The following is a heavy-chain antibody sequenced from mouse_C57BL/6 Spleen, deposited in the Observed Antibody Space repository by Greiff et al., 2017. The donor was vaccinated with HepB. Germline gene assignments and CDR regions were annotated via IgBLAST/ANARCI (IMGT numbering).Heavy chain of an antibody. CDR1: GFCFNTYA. V-gene: IGHV10-1*01. Sequence: EVKLVESGGGLVQPKGSLKLSCAASGFCFNTYAMNWVRQAPGKGLEWVARIRSKSNNYATYYADSVKDRFTISRDDSESMLYLQMNNLKTEDTAMYYCVRQNYYGSYYAMDYWGQGTSVTVSS. CDR2: IRSKSNNYAT. D-gene: IGHD1-1*01. CDR3: VRQNYYGSYYAMDY. J-gene: IGHJ4*01.